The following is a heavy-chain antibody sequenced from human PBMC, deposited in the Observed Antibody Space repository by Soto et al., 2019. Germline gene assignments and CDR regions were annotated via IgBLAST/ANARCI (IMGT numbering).Heavy chain of an antibody. D-gene: IGHD1-26*01. CDR2: INEDGSEE. J-gene: IGHJ4*02. Sequence: EVQMLESGGGLVQPGGSLRLSCAASGFSISDYWMSWVRQAPGKGLEWVGNINEDGSEENYVDSVKGRFTISRDNARNSLYLQMNSLRVEDTAVYYCCHTWVGGQGTLVTVSS. CDR1: GFSISDYW. V-gene: IGHV3-7*01. CDR3: CHTWV.